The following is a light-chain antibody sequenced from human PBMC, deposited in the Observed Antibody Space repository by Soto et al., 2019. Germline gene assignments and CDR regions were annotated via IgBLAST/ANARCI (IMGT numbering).Light chain of an antibody. Sequence: DIQVTKSPSSVSSSLGDRVTITCRASQAISSWLAWYKQKPGKAPNFLIYAASSLQSGVPSRFRGRGSGTDFTLTISSLQPEDFATYYCQQANSLPWTVGQGTKVDI. CDR1: QAISSW. CDR3: QQANSLPWT. J-gene: IGKJ1*01. V-gene: IGKV1-12*01. CDR2: AAS.